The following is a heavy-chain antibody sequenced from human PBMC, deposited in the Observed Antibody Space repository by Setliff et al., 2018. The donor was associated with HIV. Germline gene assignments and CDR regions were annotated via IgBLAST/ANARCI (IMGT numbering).Heavy chain of an antibody. Sequence: PSETLSLTCAVYGGSFSGYFWSWIRQPPGKGLEWIGEINHDGITNYNPSLESRVTVSVVTSKSQFSLKLSSVTAADTAVYYCARGKYYFDSGTPSYFDYWGQGSLVTVSS. CDR3: ARGKYYFDSGTPSYFDY. CDR1: GGSFSGYF. V-gene: IGHV4-34*01. J-gene: IGHJ4*02. D-gene: IGHD3-10*01. CDR2: INHDGIT.